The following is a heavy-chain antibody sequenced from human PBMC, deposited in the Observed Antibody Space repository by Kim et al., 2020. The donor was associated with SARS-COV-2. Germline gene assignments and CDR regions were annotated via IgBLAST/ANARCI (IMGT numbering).Heavy chain of an antibody. V-gene: IGHV3-23*01. Sequence: ISDRGGRTHYADSVKGRFTISRDNSKSTLFLHMNSLRAEDTAVYYCEASDYWGQGSLVTVSS. J-gene: IGHJ4*02. CDR3: EASDY. CDR2: ISDRGGRT.